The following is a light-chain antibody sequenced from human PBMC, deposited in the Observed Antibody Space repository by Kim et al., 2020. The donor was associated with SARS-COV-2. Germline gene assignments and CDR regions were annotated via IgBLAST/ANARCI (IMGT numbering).Light chain of an antibody. V-gene: IGKV3-20*01. J-gene: IGKJ4*01. Sequence: PGERATLSCRASQSVSNSRLAWYQQKPGQAPRLLIYDASSRATGITDRFSGSGSGTYFTLTISRLEPEDFAVYYCQQYGASSLTFGGGTKVDIK. CDR1: QSVSNSR. CDR2: DAS. CDR3: QQYGASSLT.